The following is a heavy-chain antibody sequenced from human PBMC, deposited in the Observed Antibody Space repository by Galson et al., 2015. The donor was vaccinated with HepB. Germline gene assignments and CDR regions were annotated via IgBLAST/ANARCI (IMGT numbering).Heavy chain of an antibody. CDR3: ATDWDATKLRCLVWLPLPPGY. Sequence: SVKVSCKVSGYTLTELSMHWVRQAPGKGLEWMGGFDPEDGETIYAQKLQGRVTMTEDTSTDTAYMELSSLRSEDTAVYYCATDWDATKLRCLVWLPLPPGYWGQGSLVTVSS. D-gene: IGHD3-3*01. J-gene: IGHJ4*02. V-gene: IGHV1-24*01. CDR2: FDPEDGET. CDR1: GYTLTELS.